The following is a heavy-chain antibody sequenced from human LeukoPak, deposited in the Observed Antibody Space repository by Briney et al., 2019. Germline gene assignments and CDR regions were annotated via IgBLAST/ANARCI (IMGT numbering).Heavy chain of an antibody. Sequence: GASVKVSRKASGYTFTSYYMHWVRPAPGQGLEWMGIINPSVGSTSYAQKFQGRVTMTRDTSTSTVYMELSSLRSEDTAVYYCARARYYDFWSGYYYYYGMDVWGQGTTVTVSS. CDR2: INPSVGST. D-gene: IGHD3-3*01. V-gene: IGHV1-46*01. CDR1: GYTFTSYY. CDR3: ARARYYDFWSGYYYYYGMDV. J-gene: IGHJ6*02.